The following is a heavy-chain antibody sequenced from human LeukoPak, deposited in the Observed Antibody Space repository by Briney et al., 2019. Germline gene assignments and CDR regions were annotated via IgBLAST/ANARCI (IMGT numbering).Heavy chain of an antibody. CDR2: IRYDGSNK. CDR3: AKAGRGEDYYYYYMDV. J-gene: IGHJ6*03. D-gene: IGHD3-10*01. V-gene: IGHV3-30*02. CDR1: GSTFSSYG. Sequence: GGSLRLSCAASGSTFSSYGMHWVRQAPGKGLEWVAFIRYDGSNKYYADSVKGRFTITRDNSKNTLYLQMNSLRAEDTAVYYCAKAGRGEDYYYYYMDVWGKGTTVTVSS.